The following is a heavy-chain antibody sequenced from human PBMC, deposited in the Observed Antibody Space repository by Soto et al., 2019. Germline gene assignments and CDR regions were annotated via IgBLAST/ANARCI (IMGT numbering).Heavy chain of an antibody. CDR3: ARGDRYSASFSDYFDP. V-gene: IGHV4-30-2*01. CDR2: IYESGRT. D-gene: IGHD1-26*01. CDR1: GASSSTGGYS. J-gene: IGHJ5*02. Sequence: SETLSLTCIVSGASSSTGGYSWSWIRQPPGKGPEWIGYIYESGRTYYKPSLKSRASISMDKSRNQFSVRLTSVTAAETAVYFCARGDRYSASFSDYFDPWGQGTLVTVSS.